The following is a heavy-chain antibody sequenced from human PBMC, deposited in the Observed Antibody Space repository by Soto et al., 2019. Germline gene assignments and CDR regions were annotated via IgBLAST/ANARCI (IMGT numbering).Heavy chain of an antibody. CDR2: ISYDGSNK. Sequence: QVQLVESGGGVVQPGRSLRLPCAASGFTFSSYAMHWVRQAPGKGLEWVAVISYDGSNKYYADSVKGRFTISRDNSKNTLYLQMSSLRGEDTAVYYCARDLRGFSSLPPDYWGQGTLVTVSS. V-gene: IGHV3-30-3*01. CDR1: GFTFSSYA. J-gene: IGHJ4*02. CDR3: ARDLRGFSSLPPDY. D-gene: IGHD6-13*01.